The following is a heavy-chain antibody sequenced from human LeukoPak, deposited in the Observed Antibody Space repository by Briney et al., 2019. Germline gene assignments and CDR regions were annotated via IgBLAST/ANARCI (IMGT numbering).Heavy chain of an antibody. CDR2: IYYSGST. CDR3: ARDNSDYDYVWGSYRRFDY. D-gene: IGHD3-16*02. V-gene: IGHV4-61*01. J-gene: IGHJ4*02. Sequence: KPSETLSLTCTVSGGSVRSGSYYWSWIRQPPGKGLEWIGHIYYSGSTNYNPSLKSRVTISVDTSKNQFSLKLSSVTATDTAVYYCARDNSDYDYVWGSYRRFDYWGQGTLVTVSS. CDR1: GGSVRSGSYY.